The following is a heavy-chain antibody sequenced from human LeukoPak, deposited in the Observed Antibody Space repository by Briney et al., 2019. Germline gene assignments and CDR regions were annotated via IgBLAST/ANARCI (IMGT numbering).Heavy chain of an antibody. Sequence: SGTLSLTCAVYGGSFSGYYWSWIRQPPGKGLEWIREINHSGSTNYNPSLKSRVTISIDKSKNQFSLKVRSVTAADTAVYYCARMDGYWGQGTLVTVSS. D-gene: IGHD3/OR15-3a*01. V-gene: IGHV4-34*01. CDR2: INHSGST. CDR3: ARMDGY. CDR1: GGSFSGYY. J-gene: IGHJ4*02.